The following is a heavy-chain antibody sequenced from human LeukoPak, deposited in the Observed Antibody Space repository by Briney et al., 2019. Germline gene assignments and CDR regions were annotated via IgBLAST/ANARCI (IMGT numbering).Heavy chain of an antibody. CDR2: IYSGGST. CDR1: GFTVSSNY. Sequence: PGGSLRLSCAASGFTVSSNYMSWVRQAPGKGLEWVSVIYSGGSTYYADSVKGRFTISRDNSKNTLYLQMNSLRAEDTAVYYCARDVYYDSSGYPYDYWGQGTLVTVYS. J-gene: IGHJ4*02. V-gene: IGHV3-66*01. D-gene: IGHD3-22*01. CDR3: ARDVYYDSSGYPYDY.